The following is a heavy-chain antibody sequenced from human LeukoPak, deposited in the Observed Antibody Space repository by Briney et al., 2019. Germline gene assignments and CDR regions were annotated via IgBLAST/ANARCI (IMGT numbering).Heavy chain of an antibody. CDR3: ARGFLAPGLSGWYHVFDY. D-gene: IGHD6-19*01. CDR2: IIPIFGTA. V-gene: IGHV1-69*05. Sequence: SVKVSCKASGGTFSSYAISWVRQAPGQGLEWMGRIIPIFGTANYAQKFQGRVTVTTDESTSTAYMELSSLRSEDTAVYYCARGFLAPGLSGWYHVFDYWGQGTLVTVSS. J-gene: IGHJ4*02. CDR1: GGTFSSYA.